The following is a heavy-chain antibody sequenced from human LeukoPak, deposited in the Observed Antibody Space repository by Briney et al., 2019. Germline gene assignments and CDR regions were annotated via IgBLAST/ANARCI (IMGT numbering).Heavy chain of an antibody. CDR2: ISYDGGNK. D-gene: IGHD5-24*01. CDR3: AREFEMATIYYYYGMDV. Sequence: GGSLRLSCAASGFTFSSYGMHWVRQAPGKGLEWVAVISYDGGNKYYADSVKGRFTISRDNSKNTLYLQMNSLRAEDTAVYYCAREFEMATIYYYYGMDVWGQGTMVTVSS. J-gene: IGHJ6*02. CDR1: GFTFSSYG. V-gene: IGHV3-30*03.